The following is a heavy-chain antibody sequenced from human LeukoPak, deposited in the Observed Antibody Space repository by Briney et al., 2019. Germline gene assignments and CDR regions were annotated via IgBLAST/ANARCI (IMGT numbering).Heavy chain of an antibody. V-gene: IGHV1-2*02. CDR1: GHTFINSY. J-gene: IGHJ4*02. D-gene: IGHD2-21*02. CDR3: ARGIFRGDGDFNY. Sequence: ASVKVSCKTSGHTFINSYVHWVRQAPGQGREWMGGINPQTGGTEYAQKFQDRVTLTTDTSTNTVYMDLTRLRYDDTAIYFCARGIFRGDGDFNYWGQGTLVTVTS. CDR2: INPQTGGT.